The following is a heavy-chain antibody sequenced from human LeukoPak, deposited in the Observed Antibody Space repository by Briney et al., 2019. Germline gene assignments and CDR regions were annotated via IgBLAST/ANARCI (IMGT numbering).Heavy chain of an antibody. CDR2: ISYDGSNK. CDR1: GFTLSGNA. J-gene: IGHJ1*01. Sequence: PGGSLRLSCAASGFTLSGNAMHWVRQAPGKGLEWVAVISYDGSNKYYADFAKGRFTISRDNSKNTLNLQLDSLRTDDTAVYYCATDLEAVSWLAPGFQHWGQGTLVTVSS. CDR3: ATDLEAVSWLAPGFQH. D-gene: IGHD6-19*01. V-gene: IGHV3-30-3*01.